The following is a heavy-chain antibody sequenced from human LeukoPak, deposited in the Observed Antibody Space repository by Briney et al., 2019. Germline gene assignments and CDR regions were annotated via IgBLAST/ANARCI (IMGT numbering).Heavy chain of an antibody. J-gene: IGHJ4*02. Sequence: GGSLRLSCAASGFTFSSYAMSWVRQAPGKGLEWVSAISGSGGSTYYAGSVKGRFTISRDNSKNTLFLQMNSLRAEDTAVYYCARGVVGYYDSSGYYFDYWGQGTLVTVSS. CDR2: ISGSGGST. V-gene: IGHV3-23*01. CDR1: GFTFSSYA. CDR3: ARGVVGYYDSSGYYFDY. D-gene: IGHD3-22*01.